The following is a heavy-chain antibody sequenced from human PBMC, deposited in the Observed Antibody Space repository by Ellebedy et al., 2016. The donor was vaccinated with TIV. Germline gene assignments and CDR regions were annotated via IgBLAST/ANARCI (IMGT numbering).Heavy chain of an antibody. J-gene: IGHJ6*02. V-gene: IGHV1-3*01. CDR2: INAANGNP. Sequence: AASVKVSCKASGYIFTAYTVHWVRQAPGQRPEWMGWINAANGNPRYSQNFQGRVTITSDPSATTAYMELSGLRSEDTAIYYCARDRDYFGSGMEYYSGMDVWGQGTTVTVSS. CDR3: ARDRDYFGSGMEYYSGMDV. D-gene: IGHD3-10*01. CDR1: GYIFTAYT.